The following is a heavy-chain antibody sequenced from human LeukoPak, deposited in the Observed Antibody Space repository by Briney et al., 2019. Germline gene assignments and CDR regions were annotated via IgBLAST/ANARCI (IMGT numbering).Heavy chain of an antibody. J-gene: IGHJ4*02. V-gene: IGHV3-30*02. Sequence: GGSLRLPCAASGFSFITYGMHWVRQAPGKGLEWVAFIRSDGVSKYYADSVKGRFTISRDNSKNTLYLQMNSLRAEDTAVYYCNGDYDYWGQGTLVTVSS. CDR3: NGDYDY. CDR1: GFSFITYG. D-gene: IGHD4-17*01. CDR2: IRSDGVSK.